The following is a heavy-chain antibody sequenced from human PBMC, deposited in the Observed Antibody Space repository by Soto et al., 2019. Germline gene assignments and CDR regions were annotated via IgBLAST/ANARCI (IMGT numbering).Heavy chain of an antibody. D-gene: IGHD2-2*01. CDR2: ISSSSSYI. Sequence: GSLRLSCAASGFTFSSYSMNWVRQAPGKGLEWVSSISSSSSYIYYADSVKGRFTISRDNAKNSLYLQMNSLRAEDTAVYYCASDCSSTSCPTIYYGMDVWGQGTTVTVSS. J-gene: IGHJ6*02. CDR3: ASDCSSTSCPTIYYGMDV. CDR1: GFTFSSYS. V-gene: IGHV3-21*01.